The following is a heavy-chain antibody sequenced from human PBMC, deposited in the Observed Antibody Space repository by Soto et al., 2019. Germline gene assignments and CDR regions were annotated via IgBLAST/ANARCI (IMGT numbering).Heavy chain of an antibody. D-gene: IGHD2-2*01. J-gene: IGHJ5*02. CDR3: ARDKGYCSSTRCQLRRRYWFDP. CDR2: IIPIFGTA. Sequence: QVQLVQSGAEVKKPGSSVKVSCKASGGTFSSYAVSWVRQAPGQGLEWMGGIIPIFGTANYAQKFQGRVTITADKSTRTDYMELSSLRSEDTGVYYCARDKGYCSSTRCQLRRRYWFDPWGQGTLVNGSS. CDR1: GGTFSSYA. V-gene: IGHV1-69*06.